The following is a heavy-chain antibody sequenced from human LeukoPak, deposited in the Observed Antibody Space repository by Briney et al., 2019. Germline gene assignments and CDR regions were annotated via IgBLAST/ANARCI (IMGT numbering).Heavy chain of an antibody. D-gene: IGHD3-22*01. CDR2: IYYSGRT. Sequence: PSETLSLTCTVSGGSISSYYWSWLRQPPGKGLEWFGYIYYSGRTNYNPSLKSRVTISVDTSKNQFPLKLSSVTAADTAGDYCASVPDYYDSSGYYSVWFDPWGQGTLVTVSS. CDR1: GGSISSYY. CDR3: ASVPDYYDSSGYYSVWFDP. V-gene: IGHV4-59*01. J-gene: IGHJ5*02.